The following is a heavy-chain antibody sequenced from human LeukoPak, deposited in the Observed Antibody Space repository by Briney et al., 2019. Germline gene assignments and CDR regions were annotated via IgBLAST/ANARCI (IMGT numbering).Heavy chain of an antibody. Sequence: ASVKVSCKASGYTFTSYDINWVRQATGQGLEWMGWMNPNSGNTGYAQKFQGRVTMTRNTSISTAYMELSSLRSEDTAVYYCARVEQGSGDQDYWGQGTLVTVSS. CDR2: MNPNSGNT. CDR3: ARVEQGSGDQDY. D-gene: IGHD3-10*01. CDR1: GYTFTSYD. J-gene: IGHJ4*02. V-gene: IGHV1-8*01.